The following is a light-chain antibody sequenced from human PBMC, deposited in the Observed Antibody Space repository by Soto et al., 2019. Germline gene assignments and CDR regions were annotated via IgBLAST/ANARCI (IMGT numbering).Light chain of an antibody. CDR1: EFISKW. Sequence: DIQITQSPSTLSASVGDRVTITCRASEFISKWLAWYQQKPGKAPKLLIYKASSLESGVPSRFSGSGSGTEFTLTISSLQPDDFATYYCQHYNTYLETFGQGTKVEIK. V-gene: IGKV1-5*03. CDR3: QHYNTYLET. CDR2: KAS. J-gene: IGKJ1*01.